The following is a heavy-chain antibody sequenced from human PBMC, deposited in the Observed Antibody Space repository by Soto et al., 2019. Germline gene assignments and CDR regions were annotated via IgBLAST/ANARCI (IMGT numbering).Heavy chain of an antibody. J-gene: IGHJ6*02. CDR1: GGTFSSYA. CDR3: ARIDLTTVVWDV. V-gene: IGHV1-69*13. Sequence: GASVKVSCKASGGTFSSYAISWVRQAPGQGLEWMGGIIPIFGTANYAQKFQGRVTITADESTSTAYMELSSLRSEDTAVYYCARIDLTTVVWDVWGQGTTVTVSS. D-gene: IGHD4-17*01. CDR2: IIPIFGTA.